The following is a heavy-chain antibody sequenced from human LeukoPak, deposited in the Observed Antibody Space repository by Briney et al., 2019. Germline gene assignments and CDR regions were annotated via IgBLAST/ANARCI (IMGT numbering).Heavy chain of an antibody. Sequence: ESGPTLVKPTQTLTLTCTFSGFSLSTSRVGVGWIRQPPGKALEWLALIYWDDDKRYSPSLKSRLTITKDTSKNQVVLTMTNMDSVDTATYYCAHRSIAARVHGPRSDYWGQGTLVTVSS. CDR3: AHRSIAARVHGPRSDY. CDR1: GFSLSTSRVG. D-gene: IGHD6-6*01. CDR2: IYWDDDK. V-gene: IGHV2-5*02. J-gene: IGHJ4*02.